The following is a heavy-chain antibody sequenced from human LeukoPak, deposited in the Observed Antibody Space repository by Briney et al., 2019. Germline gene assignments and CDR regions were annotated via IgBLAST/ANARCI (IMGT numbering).Heavy chain of an antibody. CDR2: IYHTGST. Sequence: SETLSLTCAVYGGSFSGYYWSWVRQPPGKGLEWIGEIYHTGSTNYNPSLKSRVTISVDKSKNQFSLKLSSVTAADTAVYYCARTGGSFYFYYYMDVWGKGTTVTVSS. J-gene: IGHJ6*03. CDR1: GGSFSGYY. V-gene: IGHV4-34*01. D-gene: IGHD1-26*01. CDR3: ARTGGSFYFYYYMDV.